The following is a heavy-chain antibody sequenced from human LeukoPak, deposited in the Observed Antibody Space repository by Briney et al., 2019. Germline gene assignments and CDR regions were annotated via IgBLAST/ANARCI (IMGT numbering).Heavy chain of an antibody. J-gene: IGHJ5*02. CDR2: ISGSGGST. V-gene: IGHV3-23*01. CDR3: AKSVFGYYGSGNWFDP. CDR1: GFTFSSYA. Sequence: GGSLRLSCAASGFTFSSYAMSWVRQAPGKGLEWVSAISGSGGSTYYADSVKGRFTISRDNSKNTLYLQMNSLRAEDTAVYYCAKSVFGYYGSGNWFDPWGQGTLVTVSS. D-gene: IGHD3-10*01.